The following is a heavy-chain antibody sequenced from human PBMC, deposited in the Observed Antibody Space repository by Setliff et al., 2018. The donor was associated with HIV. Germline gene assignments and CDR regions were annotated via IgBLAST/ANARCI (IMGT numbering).Heavy chain of an antibody. D-gene: IGHD4-17*01. CDR2: ISDDGNNT. CDR3: ARGGYGDFSFAY. V-gene: IGHV3-30-3*01. J-gene: IGHJ4*02. CDR1: GFTFSSYR. Sequence: GGSLRLSCAASGFTFSSYRIHWVRQAPGKGLECVAVISDDGNNTYYADSVKGRFTISRDNAKNSLSLQMDRLRAEDTAVYYCARGGYGDFSFAYWGQGTLVTVSS.